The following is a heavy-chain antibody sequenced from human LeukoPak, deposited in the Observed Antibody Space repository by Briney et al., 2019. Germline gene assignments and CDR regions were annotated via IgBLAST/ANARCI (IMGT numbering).Heavy chain of an antibody. V-gene: IGHV3-74*01. CDR1: GFTFSYFW. J-gene: IGHJ4*02. Sequence: GGSLRLSCAASGFTFSYFWMHWVRQAPGRGLVWVSRINGDGSSTTYADSVKGRFTISRDNSKNTLYLQMNSLRAEDTAVYYCVKVVAGTGSYFDYWGQGTLVTVSS. CDR2: INGDGSST. CDR3: VKVVAGTGSYFDY. D-gene: IGHD6-19*01.